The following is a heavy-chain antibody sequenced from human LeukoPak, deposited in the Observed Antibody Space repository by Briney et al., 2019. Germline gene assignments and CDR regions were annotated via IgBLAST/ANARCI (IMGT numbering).Heavy chain of an antibody. CDR3: AADYSSGSYGMDV. V-gene: IGHV1-58*02. D-gene: IGHD6-19*01. CDR1: GFTFTSSA. CDR2: IVVGSGNT. Sequence: ASVKVSCKASGFTFTSSAMQWVRQARGQRLEWIGWIVVGSGNTNYAQKFQERVTITRDMSTSTAYMELSSLRSEDTAVYYCAADYSSGSYGMDVWGQGTTVTVSS. J-gene: IGHJ6*02.